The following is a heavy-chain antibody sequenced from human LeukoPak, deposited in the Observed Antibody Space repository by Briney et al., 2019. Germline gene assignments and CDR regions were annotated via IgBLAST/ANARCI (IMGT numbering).Heavy chain of an antibody. V-gene: IGHV4-39*01. J-gene: IGHJ4*02. Sequence: SETLSLTCTVSGGSISSSSYYWGWIRQPPGKGLEWIGGSYYSGSTYYNPSLKGRVTISVDTSKNQFSLKLSSVTAADTAVYYCARQLGYYDFWSGYYTGNYFDYWGQGTLVTVSS. CDR1: GGSISSSSYY. D-gene: IGHD3-3*01. CDR3: ARQLGYYDFWSGYYTGNYFDY. CDR2: SYYSGST.